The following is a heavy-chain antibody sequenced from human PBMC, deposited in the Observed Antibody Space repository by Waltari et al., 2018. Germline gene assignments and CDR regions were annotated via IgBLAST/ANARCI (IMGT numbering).Heavy chain of an antibody. V-gene: IGHV4-59*01. CDR1: GGSIHTYY. D-gene: IGHD1-26*01. CDR2: VYYGWSTRST. J-gene: IGHJ4*02. CDR3: TRGVGTGGGALFDS. Sequence: QVQLQESGPGLVKPSETLSLACAVSGGSIHTYYLTWIRQPPGKGLEWIGFVYYGWSTRSTNYSPALKGRSTISLDTSENQFSLKLASVTAADTAVYYCTRGVGTGGGALFDSWGQGILVTVSS.